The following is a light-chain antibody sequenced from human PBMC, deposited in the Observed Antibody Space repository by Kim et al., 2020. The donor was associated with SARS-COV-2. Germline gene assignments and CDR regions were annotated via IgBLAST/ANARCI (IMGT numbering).Light chain of an antibody. V-gene: IGLV3-9*01. CDR3: QVWDSSTE. Sequence: SYELTQPLSVSVALGQTARITCRGNNIGSKNVHWYQQKPGQAPVLVIYRDSNRPSGIPERFSGSNSGNTATLTISRAQAGDEADYYCQVWDSSTEFGGGTQLTVL. J-gene: IGLJ3*02. CDR1: NIGSKN. CDR2: RDS.